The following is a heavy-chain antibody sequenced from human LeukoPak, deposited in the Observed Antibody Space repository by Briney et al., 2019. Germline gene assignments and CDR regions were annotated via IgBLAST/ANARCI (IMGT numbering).Heavy chain of an antibody. CDR2: INPSGGST. V-gene: IGHV1-46*01. CDR3: ARVLCTGDSCYSFFDY. CDR1: GYTFTGYY. D-gene: IGHD2-15*01. Sequence: ASVKVSCKASGYTFTGYYMHWVRQAPGQGLEWMGIINPSGGSTNYAQKFQGRVTMTRDTSTSTVYMELSSLRSEDTAVYYCARVLCTGDSCYSFFDYWGQGTLVTVSS. J-gene: IGHJ4*02.